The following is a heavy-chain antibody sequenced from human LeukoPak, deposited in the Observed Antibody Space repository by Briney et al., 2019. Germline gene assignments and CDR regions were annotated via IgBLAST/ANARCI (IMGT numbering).Heavy chain of an antibody. V-gene: IGHV3-21*01. CDR1: GFTFADYA. CDR3: ARVATMVRVPLDALDI. D-gene: IGHD3-10*01. Sequence: PGGSLRLSCVGSGFTFADYAMSWVRQAPGKGLEWVSAFSGTGGYIYYADSVKGRFTTSRDNAKNSLYLQMNSLRVEDTAVYYCARVATMVRVPLDALDIWGQGTMVSVSS. J-gene: IGHJ3*02. CDR2: FSGTGGYI.